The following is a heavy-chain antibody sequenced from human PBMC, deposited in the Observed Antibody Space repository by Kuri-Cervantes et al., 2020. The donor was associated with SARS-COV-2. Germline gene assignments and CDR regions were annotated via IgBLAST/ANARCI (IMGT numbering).Heavy chain of an antibody. J-gene: IGHJ4*02. CDR1: GFTFDDYG. Sequence: GGSLRLSCAASGFTFDDYGMSWVRQAPGKGLEWVSGINWNGGSTGYADSVKGRFTISRDNAKNSLYLQMNSLRAEDTAVYYCAKDQGGIGVAPLYYFDYWGQGTLVTVSS. V-gene: IGHV3-20*04. CDR3: AKDQGGIGVAPLYYFDY. D-gene: IGHD3-22*01. CDR2: INWNGGST.